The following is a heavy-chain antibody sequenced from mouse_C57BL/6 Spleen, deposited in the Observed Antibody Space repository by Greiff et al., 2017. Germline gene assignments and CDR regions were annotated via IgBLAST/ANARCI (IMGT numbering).Heavy chain of an antibody. D-gene: IGHD2-5*01. CDR3: ARWAYYSNYVGLAYAIDY. V-gene: IGHV1-52*01. CDR2: IDPSDSET. Sequence: VQLQQPGAELVRPGSSVKLSCKASGYTFTSYWMHWVKQRPIQGLEWIGNIDPSDSETHYNQKFKDKATLTVDKSYSTAYMQLSSLTSEDSSVYYCARWAYYSNYVGLAYAIDYWGQGTTVTVSS. CDR1: GYTFTSYW. J-gene: IGHJ4*01.